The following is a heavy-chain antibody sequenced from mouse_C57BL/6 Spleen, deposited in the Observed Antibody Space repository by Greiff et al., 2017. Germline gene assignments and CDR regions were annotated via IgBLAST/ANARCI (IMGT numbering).Heavy chain of an antibody. Sequence: EVKLMESGGGLVKPGGSLKLSCAASGFTFSDYGMHWVRQAPEKGLAWVAYISSGSSTIYYADTVKGRFTISRDNAKNTLFLQMTSLRSEDTAMYYCARSVYYDYDGFDYWGQGTTLTVSS. CDR2: ISSGSSTI. CDR1: GFTFSDYG. D-gene: IGHD2-4*01. CDR3: ARSVYYDYDGFDY. J-gene: IGHJ2*01. V-gene: IGHV5-17*01.